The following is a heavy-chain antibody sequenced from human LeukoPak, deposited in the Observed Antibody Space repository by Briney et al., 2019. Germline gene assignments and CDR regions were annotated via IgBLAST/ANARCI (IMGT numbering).Heavy chain of an antibody. CDR1: GFTFSSHW. CDR3: THDYGDYGFDY. V-gene: IGHV3-73*01. J-gene: IGHJ4*02. CDR2: IRSKANSYAT. Sequence: GGSLRLSCAASGFTFSSHWMHWVRQASGKGLEWVGRIRSKANSYATAYAASVKGRFTISRDDSKNTAYLQMNSLKTEDTAVYYCTHDYGDYGFDYWGQGTLVTVSS. D-gene: IGHD4-17*01.